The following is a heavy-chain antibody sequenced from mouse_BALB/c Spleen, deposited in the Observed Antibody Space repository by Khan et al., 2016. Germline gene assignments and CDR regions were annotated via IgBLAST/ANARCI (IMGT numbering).Heavy chain of an antibody. CDR3: ERTPQLLWILDD. CDR2: INPSTGYT. D-gene: IGHD2-1*01. J-gene: IGHJ4*01. Sequence: VQLQQSGAELAKPGASVKMSCKAAGYTFTSYWMHWVKQRPGQGLEWIGYINPSTGYTEYTQKFKDKATLTADKSSSTAYMQLSRLTAEESAGYSGERTPQLLWILDDGGQVTSVTVSS. V-gene: IGHV1-7*01. CDR1: GYTFTSYW.